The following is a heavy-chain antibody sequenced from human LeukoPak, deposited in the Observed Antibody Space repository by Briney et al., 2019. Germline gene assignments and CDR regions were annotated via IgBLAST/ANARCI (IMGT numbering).Heavy chain of an antibody. D-gene: IGHD3-22*01. J-gene: IGHJ4*02. V-gene: IGHV4-59*01. CDR2: IYYSGST. CDR3: AREMIAVGSYDFFGY. CDR1: GGSISSYY. Sequence: SETLFLTCTVSGGSISSYYWSWIRQPPGKGLEWIGYIYYSGSTNYNPSLKSRVTISVDTSKNQFSLKLSSVTAADTAVYYCAREMIAVGSYDFFGYWGQGTLVTVSS.